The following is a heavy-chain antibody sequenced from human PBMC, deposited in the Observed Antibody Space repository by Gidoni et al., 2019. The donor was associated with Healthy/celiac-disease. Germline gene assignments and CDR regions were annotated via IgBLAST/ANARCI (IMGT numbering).Heavy chain of an antibody. D-gene: IGHD3-3*01. Sequence: EVQLVESGGGLVKPGGSLRLSCAASGFTVSSYRINGVRQAPGKGLEWVSSISSSSSYIYYADSVKGRFTISRDNAKNSLYLQMNSLRAEDTAVYYCARERGSDFWSGYSTGSWFDPWGQGTLVTVSS. CDR3: ARERGSDFWSGYSTGSWFDP. V-gene: IGHV3-21*01. CDR1: GFTVSSYR. CDR2: ISSSSSYI. J-gene: IGHJ5*02.